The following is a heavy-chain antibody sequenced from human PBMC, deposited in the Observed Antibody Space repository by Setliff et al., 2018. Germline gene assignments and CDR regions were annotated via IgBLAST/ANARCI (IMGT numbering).Heavy chain of an antibody. V-gene: IGHV3-23*01. CDR2: ISGSGGST. CDR1: GFTFSSYA. Sequence: PGESLKISCAASGFTFSSYAMSWVRQAPGKGLEWVSAISGSGGSTYYADSAKGRFTISRDNSKNTLYLQMNSLRAEDTAVYYCAKGGARRDGYNFPHYYYYMDVWGKGTTVTVSS. J-gene: IGHJ6*03. D-gene: IGHD5-12*01. CDR3: AKGGARRDGYNFPHYYYYMDV.